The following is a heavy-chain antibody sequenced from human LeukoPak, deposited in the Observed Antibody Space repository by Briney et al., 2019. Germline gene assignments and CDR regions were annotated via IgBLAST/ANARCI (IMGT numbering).Heavy chain of an antibody. V-gene: IGHV3-23*01. Sequence: QPGGSLRLSCAASGFTFSRYAMSWARQPPGKGLESLSVISGSGGSTYYADSVNGWFTISRDSSKHSMCLQMNSLRAAEPGVNYCAKGWVGTNTHFDYWGQGNLVTVSS. J-gene: IGHJ4*02. CDR1: GFTFSRYA. CDR2: ISGSGGST. CDR3: AKGWVGTNTHFDY. D-gene: IGHD2-21*02.